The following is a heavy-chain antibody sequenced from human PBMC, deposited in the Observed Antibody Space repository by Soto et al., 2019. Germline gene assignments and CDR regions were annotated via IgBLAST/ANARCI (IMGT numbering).Heavy chain of an antibody. CDR1: GFTFSSYS. D-gene: IGHD4-17*01. CDR3: AIRHDYGDYPGA. Sequence: PGGALRLSCAASGFTFSSYSMNWVRQAPGKGLEWVSSISSSSSYIYYADSVKGRFTISRDNAKNSLYLQMNSLRAEDTAVYYWAIRHDYGDYPGAWGQGTLVTVSS. V-gene: IGHV3-21*01. CDR2: ISSSSSYI. J-gene: IGHJ5*02.